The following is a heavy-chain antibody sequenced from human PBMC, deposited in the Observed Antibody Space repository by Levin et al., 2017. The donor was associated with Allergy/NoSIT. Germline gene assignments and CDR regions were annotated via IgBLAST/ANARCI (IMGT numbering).Heavy chain of an antibody. D-gene: IGHD2-21*02. J-gene: IGHJ4*02. Sequence: GGSLRLSCAASGFTFSSYAMSWVRQAPGKGLEWVSAISGSGGSTYYADSVKGRFTISRDNSKNTLYLQMNSLRAEDTAVYYCAKDRAYCGGDCYSGVDYWGQGTLVTVSS. CDR1: GFTFSSYA. CDR3: AKDRAYCGGDCYSGVDY. CDR2: ISGSGGST. V-gene: IGHV3-23*01.